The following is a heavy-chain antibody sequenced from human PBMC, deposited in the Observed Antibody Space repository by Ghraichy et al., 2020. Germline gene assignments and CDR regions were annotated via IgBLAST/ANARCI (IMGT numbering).Heavy chain of an antibody. Sequence: ASVKVSCKASGYTFTTYGINWVRQAPGQGLEWIGGISTYNNFTYYAQEVLGRVTITADSLKNTAYMELRSLRSDDTAVYYCARDHRSTVVTALNYWGQGTLVTVSS. CDR3: ARDHRSTVVTALNY. V-gene: IGHV1-18*01. J-gene: IGHJ4*02. CDR1: GYTFTTYG. CDR2: ISTYNNFT. D-gene: IGHD4-23*01.